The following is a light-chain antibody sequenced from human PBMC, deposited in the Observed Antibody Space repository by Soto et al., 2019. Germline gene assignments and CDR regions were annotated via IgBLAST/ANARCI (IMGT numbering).Light chain of an antibody. V-gene: IGKV1-39*01. Sequence: DIQMTQSPSSLSASVGDRVTITCRARQSISSYLNWYQQQPGKAPKLLIYAASSLHSGVPSRFSGSGSGTDFTLTISSLQPEDFATYDCQQSYSTPRTFGGGTKVEIK. CDR1: QSISSY. CDR3: QQSYSTPRT. J-gene: IGKJ4*01. CDR2: AAS.